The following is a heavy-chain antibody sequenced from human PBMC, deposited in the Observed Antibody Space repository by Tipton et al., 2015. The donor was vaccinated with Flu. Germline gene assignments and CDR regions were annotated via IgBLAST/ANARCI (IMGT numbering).Heavy chain of an antibody. Sequence: TLSLTCSVSGYSISSANYWGWIRQPPNKGLEWLGSVYHSAGTYYNPSFKSRVTISLDTSRNQFSLRLNSVTAADTAIYYCATPDHWGQGTLVTVSS. V-gene: IGHV4-38-2*01. CDR1: GYSISSANY. CDR2: VYHSAGT. J-gene: IGHJ4*02. CDR3: ATPDH.